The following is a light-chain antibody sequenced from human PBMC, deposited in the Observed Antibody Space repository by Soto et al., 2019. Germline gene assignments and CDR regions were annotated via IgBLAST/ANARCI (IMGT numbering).Light chain of an antibody. Sequence: QSVLTQPPSVSGAPGQTVTISCTGSSSNIGAGYAVHWYQQLPGTAPKLLIYGNNNRPSGVPDRFSGSKSGTSASLDITGLQAEDEADYYCQSYDSSLSALYVFGTGTK. CDR1: SSNIGAGYA. CDR2: GNN. V-gene: IGLV1-40*01. CDR3: QSYDSSLSALYV. J-gene: IGLJ1*01.